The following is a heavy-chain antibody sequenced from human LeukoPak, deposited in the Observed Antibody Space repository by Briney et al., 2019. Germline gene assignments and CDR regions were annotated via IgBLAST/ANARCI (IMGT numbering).Heavy chain of an antibody. V-gene: IGHV3-48*03. Sequence: PGGSLRLSCAASGFTFSSYEMNWVRQAPGKGLGWVSFISSSGNTIYYADSVKGRFIISRDNAKNSLYLQMNSLRAEDMAVYYCAADGGPLFDYWGQGTLVTVSS. CDR1: GFTFSSYE. D-gene: IGHD3-16*01. CDR3: AADGGPLFDY. CDR2: ISSSGNTI. J-gene: IGHJ4*02.